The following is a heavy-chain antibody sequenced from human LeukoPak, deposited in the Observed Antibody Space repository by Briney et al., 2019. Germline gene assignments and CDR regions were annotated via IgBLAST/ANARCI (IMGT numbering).Heavy chain of an antibody. CDR2: TYYRSKWYN. CDR3: ARAKAAAGELDY. J-gene: IGHJ4*02. D-gene: IGHD6-13*01. Sequence: SQTLSLTCAISGDSVSSNSAAWNWIRQSPSRGLEWLGRTYYRSKWYNDYAESVKSRITINPDTSKDQFSLQLNSVTPEDTAVYYCARAKAAAGELDYWGQGTLVTVSS. CDR1: GDSVSSNSAA. V-gene: IGHV6-1*01.